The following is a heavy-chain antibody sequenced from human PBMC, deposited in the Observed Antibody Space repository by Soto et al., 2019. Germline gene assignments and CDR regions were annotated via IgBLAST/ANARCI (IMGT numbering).Heavy chain of an antibody. V-gene: IGHV1-69*01. CDR3: ARDCSGGSCYSGAFDI. CDR1: GGTFSSYA. CDR2: IIPIFGTA. J-gene: IGHJ3*02. D-gene: IGHD2-15*01. Sequence: QVQLVQSGAEVKKPRSSVKVSCKASGGTFSSYAISWVRQAPGQGLEWMGGIIPIFGTANYAQKFQGRVTITADESTSTAYMELSSLRSEDTAVYYCARDCSGGSCYSGAFDIWGQGTMVTVSS.